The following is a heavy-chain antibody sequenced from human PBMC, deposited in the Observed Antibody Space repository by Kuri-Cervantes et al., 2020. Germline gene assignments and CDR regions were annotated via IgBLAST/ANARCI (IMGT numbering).Heavy chain of an antibody. D-gene: IGHD6-19*01. CDR1: GFTFSDYY. CDR2: IKRDGSST. Sequence: GESLKISCAASGFTFSDYYMHWVRQAPGKGLVWVSRIKRDGSSTAYAASVQGRFTISRDNAKNTLYLQMNSLRAEDTAVYYCARDFSNIAVAGTFGELDYWGQGTLVTVSS. CDR3: ARDFSNIAVAGTFGELDY. V-gene: IGHV3-74*03. J-gene: IGHJ4*02.